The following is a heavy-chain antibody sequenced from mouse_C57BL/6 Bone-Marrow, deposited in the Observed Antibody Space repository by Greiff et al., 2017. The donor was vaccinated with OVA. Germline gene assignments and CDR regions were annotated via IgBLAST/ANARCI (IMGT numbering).Heavy chain of an antibody. J-gene: IGHJ4*01. CDR2: INSDGGST. V-gene: IGHV5-2*01. D-gene: IGHD2-4*01. CDR3: ATMITTGYAMDY. CDR1: EYEFPSHD. Sequence: EVQRVESGGGLVQPGESLKLSCESNEYEFPSHDMSWVRKTPEKRLELVAAINSDGGSTYYPDTMERRFIISRDNTKKTLYLQMSSLRSEDTALYYCATMITTGYAMDYWGQGTSVTVSS.